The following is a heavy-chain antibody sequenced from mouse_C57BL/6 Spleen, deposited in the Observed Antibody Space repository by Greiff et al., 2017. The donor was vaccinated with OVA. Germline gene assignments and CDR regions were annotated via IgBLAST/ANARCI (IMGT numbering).Heavy chain of an antibody. CDR3: YYAMDY. V-gene: IGHV1-82*01. J-gene: IGHJ4*01. Sequence: QVHVKQSGPELVKPGASVKISCKASGYAFSSSWMNWVKQRPGKGLEWIGRIYPGDGDTNYKGKFKGKATLTSDKSSSTAYMQLSSLTSEDSAVYFCYYAMDYWGQGTSVTVSS. CDR1: GYAFSSSW. CDR2: IYPGDGDT.